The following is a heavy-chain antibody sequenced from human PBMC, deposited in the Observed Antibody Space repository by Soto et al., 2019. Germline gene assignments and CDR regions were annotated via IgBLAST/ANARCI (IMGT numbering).Heavy chain of an antibody. V-gene: IGHV3-73*01. CDR2: IRSKANSYAT. CDR1: GYPFSGSV. D-gene: IGHD1-26*01. Sequence: HPGGSLRLSCEASGYPFSGSVMHWVRQAPGKGLEWVGRIRSKANSYATAYGPSVRGRFTISREDSKNTAYLQMNSLKTEDTAVYYCTRNLGAKWGMDVWGQGTTVTVSS. CDR3: TRNLGAKWGMDV. J-gene: IGHJ6*02.